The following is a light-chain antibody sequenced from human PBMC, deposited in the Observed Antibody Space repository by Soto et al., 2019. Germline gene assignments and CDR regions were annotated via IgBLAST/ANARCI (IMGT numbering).Light chain of an antibody. V-gene: IGKV3-11*01. CDR3: QQRRKWLWT. CDR2: DAS. Sequence: MVWTQSPDTLSLSQGERATLSCRASQSVSSYLAWYQQKPGQAPRLLIYDASNRATGIPARFSGSGSGTDFTLTISSLEPEDFAVYYCQQRRKWLWTFGQGTKVDIK. CDR1: QSVSSY. J-gene: IGKJ1*01.